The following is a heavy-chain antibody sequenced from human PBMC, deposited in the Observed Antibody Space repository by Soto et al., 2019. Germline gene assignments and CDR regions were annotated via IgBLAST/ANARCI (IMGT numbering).Heavy chain of an antibody. D-gene: IGHD2-8*01. CDR3: ARGDVCFDY. CDR2: INAGNGNT. CDR1: GYSFATYG. J-gene: IGHJ4*02. Sequence: ASVKVSCKASGYSFATYGLNWVRQAPGQRLEWMGWINAGNGNTKYSQKFQGRFTITRDTSASTAYMELSYLRSEDTAVYYCARGDVCFDYWGQGTLVTVSS. V-gene: IGHV1-3*01.